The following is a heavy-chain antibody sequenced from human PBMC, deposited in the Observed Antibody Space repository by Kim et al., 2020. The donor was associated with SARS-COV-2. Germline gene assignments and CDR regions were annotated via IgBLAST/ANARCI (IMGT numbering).Heavy chain of an antibody. D-gene: IGHD3-22*01. Sequence: KVQGRVTITAEKSTSTADMELSSLRSEDTAVYYCARSTYYYDSSGYHFDYWGQGTLVTVSS. CDR3: ARSTYYYDSSGYHFDY. J-gene: IGHJ4*02. V-gene: IGHV1-69*02.